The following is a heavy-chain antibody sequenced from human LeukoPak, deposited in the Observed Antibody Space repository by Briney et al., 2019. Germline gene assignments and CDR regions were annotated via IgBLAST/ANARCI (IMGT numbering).Heavy chain of an antibody. CDR1: GYTFTGYY. J-gene: IGHJ3*02. V-gene: IGHV1-2*02. D-gene: IGHD2-21*02. Sequence: ASVKVSCKASGYTFTGYYMHWVRQAPGQGLEWMGWINPNSGGTNYARKFQGRATMTRDTSISTAYMELSRLRSDDTAVYYCARDSYCGGDCYSKDAFDIWGQGTMVTVSS. CDR3: ARDSYCGGDCYSKDAFDI. CDR2: INPNSGGT.